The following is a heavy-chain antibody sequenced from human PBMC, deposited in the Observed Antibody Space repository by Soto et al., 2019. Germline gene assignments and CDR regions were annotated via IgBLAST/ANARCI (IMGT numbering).Heavy chain of an antibody. D-gene: IGHD6-6*01. CDR3: AREESIAARLGPRFYGMDV. CDR2: IIPIFGTA. V-gene: IGHV1-69*01. Sequence: SVQGSCTASGGSFSSYAIGWVRQAPGQGLVWMGGIIPIFGTANYAQKFQGRVTITADESTSTAYMELSSLRSEDTAVYYCAREESIAARLGPRFYGMDVWGQGTTVTLSS. CDR1: GGSFSSYA. J-gene: IGHJ6*02.